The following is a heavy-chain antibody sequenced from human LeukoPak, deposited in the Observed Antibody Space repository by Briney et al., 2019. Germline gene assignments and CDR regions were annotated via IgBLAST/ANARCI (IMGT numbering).Heavy chain of an antibody. CDR1: GFSFSTYS. CDR2: FGTRSSSI. D-gene: IGHD3-16*01. V-gene: IGHV3-21*01. J-gene: IGHJ4*02. Sequence: GGSLRLSCAASGFSFSTYSFSWVRQAPGKGLEWVSSFGTRSSSIYYAHSVTGRFIVSRDNAKNSLFLQMNSLRAEDTAVYYCARENDQGFDYWGQGTLVTVSS. CDR3: ARENDQGFDY.